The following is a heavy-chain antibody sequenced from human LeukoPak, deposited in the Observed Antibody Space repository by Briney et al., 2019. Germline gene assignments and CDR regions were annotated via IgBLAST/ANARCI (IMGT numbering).Heavy chain of an antibody. D-gene: IGHD3-16*02. V-gene: IGHV3-66*01. CDR3: ARDSFHTY. CDR2: IYNEGTT. Sequence: PGGSLRLSCAASGFTFSSNYMNWVRQAPGKGLEGVSLIYNEGTTYYADSVRGRFTISRDDSKNTIYLQMNSLRAEDTAIYYCARDSFHTYWGQGTLVTVSS. CDR1: GFTFSSNY. J-gene: IGHJ4*02.